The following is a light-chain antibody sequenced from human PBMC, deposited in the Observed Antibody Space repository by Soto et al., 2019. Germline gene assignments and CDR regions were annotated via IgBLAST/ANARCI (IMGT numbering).Light chain of an antibody. CDR3: QQSYSTPPWT. Sequence: DIQMTQSPSSLSASVGDRVTITCRASQSISSYLNWYQQKPGKAPKVLIHAASSLQSGVPSRFSGSGSGTDFTLTISSLQPEDIATYYCQQSYSTPPWTFGQGTKVEIK. CDR2: AAS. V-gene: IGKV1-39*01. J-gene: IGKJ1*01. CDR1: QSISSY.